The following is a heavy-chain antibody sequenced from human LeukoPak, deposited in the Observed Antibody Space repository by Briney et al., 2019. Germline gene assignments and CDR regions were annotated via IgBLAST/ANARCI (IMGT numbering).Heavy chain of an antibody. D-gene: IGHD1-26*01. CDR3: AKSTNSGSSYGHAFDL. V-gene: IGHV3-23*01. J-gene: IGHJ3*01. CDR2: ISSGARST. Sequence: GGSLRLSCGASGFTFTTYAMGWVRQAPGKGLKWVSLISSGARSTYCADSVRGRFTISRDNSKNTVFLQMNSLTVEDTAVYYCAKSTNSGSSYGHAFDLWGQGTIVSVSS. CDR1: GFTFTTYA.